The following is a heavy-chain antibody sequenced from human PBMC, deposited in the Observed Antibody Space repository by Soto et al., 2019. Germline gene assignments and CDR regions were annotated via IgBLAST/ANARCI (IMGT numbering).Heavy chain of an antibody. V-gene: IGHV3-30*18. CDR1: GITFNNYG. D-gene: IGHD2-21*02. CDR2: ISNDGNNY. J-gene: IGHJ4*02. Sequence: VGSLRLSCAASGITFNNYGMHWVRQAPGKGLEWVAVISNDGNNYYYADSVKGRFTISRDNSKNTLNLQMNSLRPNDTAVYYCAKGYCGGDCYSRGTTFDSWGQGTLVTVSS. CDR3: AKGYCGGDCYSRGTTFDS.